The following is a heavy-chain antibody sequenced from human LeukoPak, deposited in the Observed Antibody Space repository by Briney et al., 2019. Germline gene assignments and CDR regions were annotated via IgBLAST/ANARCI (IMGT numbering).Heavy chain of an antibody. CDR3: ASRGDTAMVHLYYFDY. J-gene: IGHJ4*02. D-gene: IGHD5-18*01. CDR1: GFTFSDYY. V-gene: IGHV3-11*04. CDR2: ISSSGSTI. Sequence: PGGSLRLSCAASGFTFSDYYMSWIRQAPGKGLEWVSYISSSGSTIYYADSVKGRFTISRDNAKNSLYLQMNSLRAEDTAVYYCASRGDTAMVHLYYFDYWGQGTLVTVSS.